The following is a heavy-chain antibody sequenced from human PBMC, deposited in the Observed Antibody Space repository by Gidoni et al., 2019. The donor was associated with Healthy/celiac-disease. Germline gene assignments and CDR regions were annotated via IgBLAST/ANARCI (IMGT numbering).Heavy chain of an antibody. CDR3: ARDRRGRGLYYYGMDV. J-gene: IGHJ6*02. CDR2: ISYDGSNK. V-gene: IGHV3-30*04. Sequence: QVQLVESGGGVVQPGRSLRLSCAASGFTFSSYAMHWVRQAPGKGLEWVAVISYDGSNKYYADSVKGRFTISRDNSKNTLYLQMNSLRAEDTAVYYCARDRRGRGLYYYGMDVWGQGTTVTVSS. CDR1: GFTFSSYA.